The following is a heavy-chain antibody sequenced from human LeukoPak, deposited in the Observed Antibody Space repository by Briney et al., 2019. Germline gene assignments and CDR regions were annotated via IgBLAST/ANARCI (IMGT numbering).Heavy chain of an antibody. V-gene: IGHV1-2*04. J-gene: IGHJ6*01. CDR1: GYTFTGYY. CDR2: INPNSGGT. CDR3: AREIYDSSGYYPNYYYYYGMDV. Sequence: ASVKVSCKASGYTFTGYYMHWVRQAPGQGLEWMGWINPNSGGTNYAQKFQGWVTMTRDTSISTAYMELSRLRSDDTAVYYCAREIYDSSGYYPNYYYYYGMDVWGQGPTVPVSS. D-gene: IGHD3-22*01.